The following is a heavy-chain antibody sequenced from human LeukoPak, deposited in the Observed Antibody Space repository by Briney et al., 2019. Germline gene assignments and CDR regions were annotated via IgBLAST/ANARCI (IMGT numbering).Heavy chain of an antibody. CDR2: IYYSGST. J-gene: IGHJ2*01. D-gene: IGHD6-13*01. Sequence: PSKTLSLTCAVSGDSISSGDYYWSWIRQPPGKGLEWIGYIYYSGSTYYNPSLKSRVTISVDTSKNQFSLKLCSVTAADTAVYYCARGQSSWETPSWYFDLWGRGTLVTVSS. CDR3: ARGQSSWETPSWYFDL. CDR1: GDSISSGDYY. V-gene: IGHV4-30-4*08.